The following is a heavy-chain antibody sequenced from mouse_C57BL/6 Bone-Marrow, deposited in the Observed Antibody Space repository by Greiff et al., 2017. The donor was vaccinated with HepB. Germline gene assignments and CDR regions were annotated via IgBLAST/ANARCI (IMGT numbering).Heavy chain of an antibody. D-gene: IGHD1-1*01. Sequence: VHVKQSGAELVRPGASVKLSCTASGFNIKDYYMHWVKQRPEQGLEWIGRIDPEDGDTEYAPKFQGKATMTADTSSNTAYLQLSSLTSEDTAVYYCTTDYGSSCFAYWGQGTLVTVSA. V-gene: IGHV14-1*01. CDR2: IDPEDGDT. CDR1: GFNIKDYY. J-gene: IGHJ3*01. CDR3: TTDYGSSCFAY.